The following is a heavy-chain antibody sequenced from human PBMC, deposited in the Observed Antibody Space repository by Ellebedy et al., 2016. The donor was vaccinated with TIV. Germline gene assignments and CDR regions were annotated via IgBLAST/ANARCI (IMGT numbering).Heavy chain of an antibody. Sequence: LSLTXXASGFIVSTNDVSWVRQAPAKGLEWVSVFYYDGSTYCADSVKGRFTVSRDNSKNTVYLQMESLRADDAAVYYCVGAYRRGGGGEFAHWGQGTLVTVSS. J-gene: IGHJ1*01. D-gene: IGHD3-16*01. CDR2: FYYDGST. CDR3: VGAYRRGGGGEFAH. CDR1: GFIVSTND. V-gene: IGHV3-53*01.